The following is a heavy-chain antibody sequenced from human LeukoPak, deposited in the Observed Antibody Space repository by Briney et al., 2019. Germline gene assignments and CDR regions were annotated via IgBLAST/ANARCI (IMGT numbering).Heavy chain of an antibody. CDR3: ASWPGAWYGEDY. V-gene: IGHV3-53*01. J-gene: IGHJ4*02. CDR2: IFGGGGT. Sequence: GGSLRLSCAASGFTVSSNYMAWVRQPPGKGLEWVSVIFGGGGTYYAGSVRGRFTISRDNSQNTLFLQMNSLRAEDTAVYYCASWPGAWYGEDYWGQGTRVTVSS. CDR1: GFTVSSNY. D-gene: IGHD3-10*01.